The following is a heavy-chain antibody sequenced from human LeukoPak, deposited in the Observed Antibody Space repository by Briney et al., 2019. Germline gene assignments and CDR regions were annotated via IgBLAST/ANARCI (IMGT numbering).Heavy chain of an antibody. Sequence: GGSLRLSCAASGFTFSSDAMRWVRQAPGKGLEWVSAISSSGGSTYYADSVRGRFIISRDSSKNTLYLQMNSLRAEDTAVYYCAKGGSSSWDYFDYWGQGTLVTVSS. CDR2: ISSSGGST. CDR3: AKGGSSSWDYFDY. J-gene: IGHJ4*02. V-gene: IGHV3-23*01. CDR1: GFTFSSDA. D-gene: IGHD6-13*01.